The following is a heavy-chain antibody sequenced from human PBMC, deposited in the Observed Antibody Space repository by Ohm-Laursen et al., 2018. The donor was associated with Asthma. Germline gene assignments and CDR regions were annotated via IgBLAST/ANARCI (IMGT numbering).Heavy chain of an antibody. V-gene: IGHV3-48*01. CDR1: GFTFSSYS. Sequence: SLRLSCSASGFTFSSYSMNWVRQAPGKGLEWVSYISSSSSTIYYADSVKGRFTISRDNAKNSVYLQMNSLRAEDTAVYYCSRDGWVNWYFDLWGRGTLVTVSS. CDR3: SRDGWVNWYFDL. D-gene: IGHD2-2*03. CDR2: ISSSSSTI. J-gene: IGHJ2*01.